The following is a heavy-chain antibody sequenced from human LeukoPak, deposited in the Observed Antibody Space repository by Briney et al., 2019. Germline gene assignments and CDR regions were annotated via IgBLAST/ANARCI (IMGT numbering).Heavy chain of an antibody. CDR3: ARETGGYSYGYYFDY. CDR1: GGSISSYY. V-gene: IGHV4-59*01. J-gene: IGHJ4*02. D-gene: IGHD5-18*01. Sequence: SETLSLTCTVSGGSISSYYWSWIRQPPGKGLEWIGYIYYSGSTNYNPSLKSRVTISVDTSKNQFSLKLSSVTAADTAVYYCARETGGYSYGYYFDYWGQGTLVTVSS. CDR2: IYYSGST.